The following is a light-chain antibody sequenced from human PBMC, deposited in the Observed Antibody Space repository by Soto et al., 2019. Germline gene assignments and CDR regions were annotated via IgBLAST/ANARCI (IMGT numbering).Light chain of an antibody. J-gene: IGKJ1*01. CDR3: QQYNDWRT. CDR1: QSVTSN. Sequence: EIVMTQSPATLSVSPGERVTLSCRASQSVTSNLAWYQQKPGQAPRLLIYGASTRATGIPARFSGSGSGTEFTLTISSLQSEAFAVYYCQQYNDWRTFSQGTKVEIK. CDR2: GAS. V-gene: IGKV3-15*01.